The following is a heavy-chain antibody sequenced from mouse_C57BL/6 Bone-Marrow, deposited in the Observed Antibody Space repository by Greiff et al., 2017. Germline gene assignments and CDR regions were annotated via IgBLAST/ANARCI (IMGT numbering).Heavy chain of an antibody. CDR3: AIGGNYYSNYIDY. Sequence: QVQLQQPGAELVKPGASVKVSCKASGYTFTSYWMHWVKQRPGQGLEWIGRIHPSDSDTTYNQKFKGKATLTGDKSSSTAYMQLTSLTTEDSAVYYCAIGGNYYSNYIDYWGQGTTLTVSS. D-gene: IGHD2-5*01. CDR2: IHPSDSDT. V-gene: IGHV1-74*01. J-gene: IGHJ2*01. CDR1: GYTFTSYW.